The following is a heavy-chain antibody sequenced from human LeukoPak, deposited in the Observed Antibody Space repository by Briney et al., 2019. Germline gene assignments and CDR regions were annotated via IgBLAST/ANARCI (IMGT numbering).Heavy chain of an antibody. Sequence: SETLSLTCTVSGGPISTYYWSWFRQFPGKGLEWIGYFGDSGSTDYNPALKSRVTISVDTSRKQFTLNLTSVTAADTAVYYCARDPYASGGIDYWGQGTLVTVSS. CDR3: ARDPYASGGIDY. V-gene: IGHV4-59*12. J-gene: IGHJ4*02. CDR2: FGDSGST. CDR1: GGPISTYY. D-gene: IGHD3-10*01.